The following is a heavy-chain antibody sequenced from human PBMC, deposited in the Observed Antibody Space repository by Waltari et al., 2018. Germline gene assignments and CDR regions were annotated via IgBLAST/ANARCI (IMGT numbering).Heavy chain of an antibody. CDR1: GFTFDDYT. CDR3: AKARYSGYSIGASFDF. D-gene: IGHD5-12*01. CDR2: ISWDGRST. Sequence: EVQLVESGGVVVQPGGSLRLSCAASGFTFDDYTMHWGRQAPGKGLEWVALISWDGRSTYYADSVKGRFTISRDNSKNSPYLQMNSLRTEDTALYYCAKARYSGYSIGASFDFWGQGTLVTVSS. J-gene: IGHJ4*02. V-gene: IGHV3-43*01.